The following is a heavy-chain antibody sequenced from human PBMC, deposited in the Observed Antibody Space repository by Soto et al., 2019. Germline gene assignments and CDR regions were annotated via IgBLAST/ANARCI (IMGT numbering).Heavy chain of an antibody. CDR3: TRLRGYGEFDY. J-gene: IGHJ4*02. V-gene: IGHV3-73*01. D-gene: IGHD5-18*01. Sequence: GGSLRLSCAASGFTFSGSAMHWVRQASGKGLEWVGRIRSKANSYATAYAASVKGRFTISRDDSKNTAYLQMNSLKTEDTAVYYCTRLRGYGEFDYWGQGTLVTVSS. CDR2: IRSKANSYAT. CDR1: GFTFSGSA.